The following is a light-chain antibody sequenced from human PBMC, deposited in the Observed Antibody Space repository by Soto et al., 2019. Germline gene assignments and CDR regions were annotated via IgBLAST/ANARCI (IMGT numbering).Light chain of an antibody. Sequence: QSVLTQPASVSGSPGQSITFSCTGTSSDIGGYNYVSWYQQHPGKAPKLMIYEVSNRPSGVSDRFSVSKSGNTASLTISGLQAEDEADYYCTSYTSSTTNYVFGTGTKVTVL. CDR1: SSDIGGYNY. J-gene: IGLJ1*01. V-gene: IGLV2-14*01. CDR3: TSYTSSTTNYV. CDR2: EVS.